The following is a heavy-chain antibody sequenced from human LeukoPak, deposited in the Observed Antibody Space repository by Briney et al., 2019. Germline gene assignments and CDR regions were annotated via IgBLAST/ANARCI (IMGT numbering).Heavy chain of an antibody. D-gene: IGHD5-18*01. Sequence: GRSLRLSCAASGLTYNSYAMLWLRQAPGKGREGVAVISYDGSNKYYADSVQGRFTISRDNSKNTLYLQMNSLRAEDTAVYYCARGGYSYGEEGFFDYWGQGALVTVSA. CDR3: ARGGYSYGEEGFFDY. V-gene: IGHV3-30*04. CDR2: ISYDGSNK. J-gene: IGHJ4*02. CDR1: GLTYNSYA.